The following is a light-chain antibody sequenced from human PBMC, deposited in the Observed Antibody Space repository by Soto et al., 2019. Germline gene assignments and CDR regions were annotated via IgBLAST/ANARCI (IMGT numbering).Light chain of an antibody. CDR1: QSAFSSY. V-gene: IGKV3-20*01. J-gene: IGKJ1*01. CDR2: GAS. Sequence: EIVLTQSPGTLSLSPGERATLCCRASQSAFSSYLAWYQQKPGQAPRLLIYGASSRATGIPDRFSGSGSGTDFTLTISRLEPEDFAVYYCQQYGSSPWTLGQGTKVEIK. CDR3: QQYGSSPWT.